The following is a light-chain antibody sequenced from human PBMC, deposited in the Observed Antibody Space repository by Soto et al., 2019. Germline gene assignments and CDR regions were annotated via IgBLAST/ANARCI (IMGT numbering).Light chain of an antibody. Sequence: EIVLTQSPATLSLSPGERATLSCRASRSVRSYLAWYQQKPDQAPRLLIYDASNRAAGIPARFSGSGSETDFTLTISNLEPEDFAVYYCQQRYAWPPITFGQGTRLEIK. CDR3: QQRYAWPPIT. CDR2: DAS. V-gene: IGKV3-11*01. J-gene: IGKJ5*01. CDR1: RSVRSY.